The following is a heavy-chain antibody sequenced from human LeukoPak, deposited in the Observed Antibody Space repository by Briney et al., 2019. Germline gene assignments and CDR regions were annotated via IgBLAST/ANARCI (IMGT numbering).Heavy chain of an antibody. CDR3: ARGGFGSGSHFDY. Sequence: ASVKVSCKVSGYTLTELSMHWVRQAPGKGLEWTGGFDPEDGETIYAQKFQGRVTMTEDTSTDTAYMELSSLRSEDTAIYYCARGGFGSGSHFDYWGQGTLVTVSS. V-gene: IGHV1-24*01. CDR1: GYTLTELS. CDR2: FDPEDGET. J-gene: IGHJ4*02. D-gene: IGHD3-10*01.